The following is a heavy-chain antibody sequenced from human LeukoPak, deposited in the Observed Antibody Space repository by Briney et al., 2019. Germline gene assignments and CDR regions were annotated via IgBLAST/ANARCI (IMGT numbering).Heavy chain of an antibody. D-gene: IGHD6-6*01. Sequence: ASVKVSCKASGYTFTSYGISWVRQAPGQGLEWMGWISAYNGNTNYAQKLQGRVTMTADTSTSTAYMELRSLRSDDTAVYYCARDGPRSSSSNYYCYYGMDVWGQGTTVTVSS. CDR1: GYTFTSYG. J-gene: IGHJ6*02. V-gene: IGHV1-18*01. CDR2: ISAYNGNT. CDR3: ARDGPRSSSSNYYCYYGMDV.